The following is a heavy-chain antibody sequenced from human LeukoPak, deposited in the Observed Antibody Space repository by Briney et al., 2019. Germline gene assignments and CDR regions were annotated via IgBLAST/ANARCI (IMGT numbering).Heavy chain of an antibody. CDR2: ISSSSTYK. V-gene: IGHV3-21*04. Sequence: PGGSLRLSCAASGFTFTKYIMNWVRQAPGKGLEWVSSISSSSTYKYYADSVKGRFTISRDNAKNSLYLQLNSLRAEDTAVYYCAKDQFRYGDYGWFDPWGQGTLVTVSS. J-gene: IGHJ5*02. CDR1: GFTFTKYI. D-gene: IGHD4-17*01. CDR3: AKDQFRYGDYGWFDP.